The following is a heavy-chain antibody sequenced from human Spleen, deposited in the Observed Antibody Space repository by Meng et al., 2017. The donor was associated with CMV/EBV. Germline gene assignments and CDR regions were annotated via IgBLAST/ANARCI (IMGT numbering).Heavy chain of an antibody. V-gene: IGHV3-23*01. Sequence: GGSLRLSCAASGFTFRDYAMSWVRQAPGKRLEWVSAITGSGGSTNSADSVKGRFTISRDNAKNSLYLQMNSLRAEDTAVYYCARDDMHGVRVFDYWGQGTLVTVSS. CDR2: ITGSGGST. CDR1: GFTFRDYA. J-gene: IGHJ4*02. D-gene: IGHD2-15*01. CDR3: ARDDMHGVRVFDY.